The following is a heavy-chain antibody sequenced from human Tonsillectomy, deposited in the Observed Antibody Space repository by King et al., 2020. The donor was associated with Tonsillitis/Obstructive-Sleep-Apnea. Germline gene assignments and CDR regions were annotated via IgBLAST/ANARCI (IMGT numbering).Heavy chain of an antibody. V-gene: IGHV4-59*01. J-gene: IGHJ4*02. CDR1: GGPISSYY. CDR2: IYYSGST. CDR3: ARTEATVVTHYFDY. D-gene: IGHD4-23*01. Sequence: QLQESGPGLAKPSETLSLTCTVSGGPISSYYWSWIRQPPGKGLEWIGYIYYSGSTNYNPSLKSRVTISVDTSKNRFSLKLSSVTAADTAVYYCARTEATVVTHYFDYWGQGTLVTVSS.